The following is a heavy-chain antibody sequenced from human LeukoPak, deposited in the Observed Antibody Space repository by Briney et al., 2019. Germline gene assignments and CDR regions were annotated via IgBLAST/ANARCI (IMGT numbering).Heavy chain of an antibody. J-gene: IGHJ5*02. CDR3: ARAGRRFGELKLKRWFDP. CDR2: ISYDGSNK. V-gene: IGHV3-30-3*01. CDR1: GFTFSSYA. Sequence: PGRSLRLSCAASGFTFSSYAMHWVRQAPGKGLEWVAVISYDGSNKYYADSVKGRFTISRDNSKNTLYLQMNSLRAEDTAVYYCARAGRRFGELKLKRWFDPWGQGTLVTVSS. D-gene: IGHD3-10*01.